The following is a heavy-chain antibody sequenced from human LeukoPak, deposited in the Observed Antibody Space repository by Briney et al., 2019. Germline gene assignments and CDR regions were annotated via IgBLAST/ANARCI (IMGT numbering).Heavy chain of an antibody. CDR3: ARGGGYNSFDY. CDR1: GFTFSSFV. J-gene: IGHJ4*02. V-gene: IGHV3-66*01. D-gene: IGHD5-24*01. CDR2: IYSGGST. Sequence: GGSLRLSCAASGFTFSSFVMSWVRQAPGKGLEWVSVIYSGGSTYYTDSVKGRFTISRDNSKNTLYLQMNSLRAEDTAVYYCARGGGYNSFDYWGQGTLVTVSS.